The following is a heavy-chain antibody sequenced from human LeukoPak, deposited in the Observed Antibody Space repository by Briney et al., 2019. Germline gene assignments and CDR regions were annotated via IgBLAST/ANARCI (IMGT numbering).Heavy chain of an antibody. D-gene: IGHD5-18*01. CDR2: IKSSGATI. CDR1: GFTFSTYS. CDR3: AGSYRYGSFKY. V-gene: IGHV3-48*01. J-gene: IGHJ4*02. Sequence: GGSLRLSCAASGFTFSTYSMNWVRQAPGKGLEWVSYIKSSGATIYYADSVQGRFTISRDNAKNSLYLQMNSLSAEDTAVYYCAGSYRYGSFKYWGQGTLVTVSS.